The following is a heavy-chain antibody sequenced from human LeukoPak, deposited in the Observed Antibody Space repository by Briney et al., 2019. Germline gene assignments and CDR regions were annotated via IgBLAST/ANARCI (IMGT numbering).Heavy chain of an antibody. CDR3: ARLRKHSSGSNWFDP. J-gene: IGHJ5*01. Sequence: GESLKISCKGSGYRFTSYWIGWVRQMPGKGLDWMGIIYPGDSDTRYSPSFQGQVTISADKSINTAYLQWSSLKASDTAMYYCARLRKHSSGSNWFDPWGQGTLVTVSS. CDR1: GYRFTSYW. D-gene: IGHD6-19*01. V-gene: IGHV5-51*01. CDR2: IYPGDSDT.